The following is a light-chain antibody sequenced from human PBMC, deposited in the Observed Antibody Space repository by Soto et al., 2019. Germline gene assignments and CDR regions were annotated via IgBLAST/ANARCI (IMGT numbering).Light chain of an antibody. V-gene: IGKV1-5*01. CDR3: QEYNSYSGT. Sequence: DIQMTQSPSTLSASVGDRATITCRASQSIRYWLAWHQQKPGKAPKLLIYDASTLKSGVPSRFSGSGSGTKFTLSMSSLQPDDFATYYCQEYNSYSGTFGQGTKVDIK. J-gene: IGKJ1*01. CDR1: QSIRYW. CDR2: DAS.